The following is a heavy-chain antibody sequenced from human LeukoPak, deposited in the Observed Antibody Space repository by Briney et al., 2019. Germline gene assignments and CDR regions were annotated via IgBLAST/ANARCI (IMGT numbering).Heavy chain of an antibody. V-gene: IGHV3-9*01. CDR3: ARDGIY. Sequence: PAGGSLRLSCAASGFTFDDYAMHWVRHAPGKGLEWVSGISWNSGSIGYADSVKGRFTISRDNAKNSLYLQMNSLRAEDTAVYYCARDGIYWGQGTLVTVSS. J-gene: IGHJ4*02. CDR2: ISWNSGSI. CDR1: GFTFDDYA.